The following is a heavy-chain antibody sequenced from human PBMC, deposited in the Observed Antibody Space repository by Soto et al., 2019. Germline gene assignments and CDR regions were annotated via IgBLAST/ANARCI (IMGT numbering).Heavy chain of an antibody. CDR3: ATDQRKSLVIPVTACGPGWFAP. D-gene: IGHD3-16*02. CDR2: IYYRGGT. Sequence: QVQLQESGPGLVKPSQTLSLTCTVSGGSISSGGYYWSWLRQHPGKGLEWVGDIYYRGGTYYNPSSNRRVTITVHPAKNQFSLQLSSVTAVDTALYYCATDQRKSLVIPVTACGPGWFAPCCQGILVTVS. J-gene: IGHJ5*02. CDR1: GGSISSGGYY. V-gene: IGHV4-31*03.